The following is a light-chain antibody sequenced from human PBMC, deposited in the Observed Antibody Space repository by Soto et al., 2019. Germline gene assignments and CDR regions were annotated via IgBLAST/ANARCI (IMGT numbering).Light chain of an antibody. CDR3: QQRNSWPFT. Sequence: EIVLTQSPVTLSLSTGERATLSCRASQRISSHLAWYQQKPGRAPRLLIYDASNRAAGIPAKFSGSGSETDSTITISSLEPDDFAVYYCQQRNSWPFTVGEGTKVDIK. V-gene: IGKV3-11*01. CDR2: DAS. CDR1: QRISSH. J-gene: IGKJ4*01.